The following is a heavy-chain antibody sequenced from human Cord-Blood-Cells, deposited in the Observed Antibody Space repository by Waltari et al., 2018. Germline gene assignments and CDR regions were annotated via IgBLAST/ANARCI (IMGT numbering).Heavy chain of an antibody. CDR1: GGSFSGYY. Sequence: LQQWGAGLLKPSDTLSLTCAVYGGSFSGYYWSWIRQPPGKGLEWIGEINHSGSTNYNPSLKSRVTISVDTSKNQFSLKLSSVTAADTAVYYCARGPDLWFGELYFDYWGQGTLVTVSS. CDR3: ARGPDLWFGELYFDY. V-gene: IGHV4-34*01. D-gene: IGHD3-10*01. J-gene: IGHJ4*02. CDR2: INHSGST.